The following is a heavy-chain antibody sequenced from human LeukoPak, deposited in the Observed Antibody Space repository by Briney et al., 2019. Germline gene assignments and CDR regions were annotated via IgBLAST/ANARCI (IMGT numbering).Heavy chain of an antibody. CDR1: GYSFTDFY. CDR3: AVTAAGRDYMDV. J-gene: IGHJ6*03. V-gene: IGHV1-69-2*01. CDR2: FDPEDDET. D-gene: IGHD6-13*01. Sequence: ASVKVSCKVSGYSFTDFYMQWIQQAPGKGLEWMGLFDPEDDETVYAEKFQGRVTKTADTSRDTSYMSLRSLRPEDTAVYYCAVTAAGRDYMDVWGNGTMVTVSS.